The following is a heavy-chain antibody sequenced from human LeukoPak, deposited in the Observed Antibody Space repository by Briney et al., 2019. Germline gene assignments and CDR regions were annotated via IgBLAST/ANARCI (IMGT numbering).Heavy chain of an antibody. CDR1: GFTFGDHA. J-gene: IGHJ4*02. Sequence: GGSLRLSCAASGFTFGDHAMDWVRQAPGKGLEWVSYIFGSGSTIYYADSVKGRFTISRDNAKNSLYLQMNSLRAEDTAVYYCARAGNSYGPLDYWGQGTLVTVSS. CDR3: ARAGNSYGPLDY. CDR2: IFGSGSTI. D-gene: IGHD5-18*01. V-gene: IGHV3-11*04.